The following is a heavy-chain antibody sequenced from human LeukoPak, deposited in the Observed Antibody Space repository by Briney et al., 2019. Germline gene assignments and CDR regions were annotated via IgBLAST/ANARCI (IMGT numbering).Heavy chain of an antibody. CDR1: QFTFSSYW. Sequence: AGGSLRLSCAASQFTFSSYWMSWIRQAPGKGLEWVSYISSSSSYTNYADSVKGRFTISRDNAKNSLYLQMNSLRAEDTAVYYCARGGVAAAVTNNDYWGQGTLVTVSS. CDR3: ARGGVAAAVTNNDY. D-gene: IGHD6-13*01. V-gene: IGHV3-11*06. CDR2: ISSSSSYT. J-gene: IGHJ4*02.